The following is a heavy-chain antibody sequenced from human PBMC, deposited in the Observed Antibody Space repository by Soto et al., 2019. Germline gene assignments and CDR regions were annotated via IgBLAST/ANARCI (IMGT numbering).Heavy chain of an antibody. V-gene: IGHV4-59*01. CDR3: ARGYTMIRGVATAHFDY. CDR2: IYYSGST. CDR1: GGSISSYY. J-gene: IGHJ4*02. Sequence: SETLSLTCTVSGGSISSYYWSWIRQPPGKGLEWIGYIYYSGSTNYNPSLKSRVTISVDRSKNQFSLKLSSVTAADTAVYYCARGYTMIRGVATAHFDYWGQGALVTVSS. D-gene: IGHD3-10*01.